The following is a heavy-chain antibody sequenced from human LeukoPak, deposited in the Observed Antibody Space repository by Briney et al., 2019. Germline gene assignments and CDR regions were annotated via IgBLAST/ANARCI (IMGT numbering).Heavy chain of an antibody. V-gene: IGHV1-2*02. CDR3: ARVFIRGYYVDY. CDR2: INPNSGGT. J-gene: IGHJ4*02. Sequence: GASVKVSCKASGYTFTGHYMHWERQAPGQGLEWMGWINPNSGGTNYAQKFQGRVTMTRDTSISTAYMELSRLRSDDTAVYYCARVFIRGYYVDYWGQGTLVTVSS. CDR1: GYTFTGHY. D-gene: IGHD3-10*01.